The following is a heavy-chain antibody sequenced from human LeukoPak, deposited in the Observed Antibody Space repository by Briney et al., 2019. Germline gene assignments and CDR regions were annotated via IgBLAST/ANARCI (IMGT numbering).Heavy chain of an antibody. CDR2: INPNSGGT. Sequence: ASVKVSCKASGYTFTGYYMHWVRQAPGQGLEWMGWINPNSGGTNYAQKFQGRVTMTRDTSISTAYVELSRLRSDDTAVYYCARGSYYDILTGYFRGGGWFDPWGQGTLVTVSS. D-gene: IGHD3-9*01. CDR1: GYTFTGYY. CDR3: ARGSYYDILTGYFRGGGWFDP. J-gene: IGHJ5*02. V-gene: IGHV1-2*02.